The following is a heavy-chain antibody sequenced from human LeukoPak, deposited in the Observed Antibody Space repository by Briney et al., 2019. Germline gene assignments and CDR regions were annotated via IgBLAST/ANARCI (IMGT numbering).Heavy chain of an antibody. CDR3: ARDWGYADPFDC. D-gene: IGHD4-17*01. CDR2: IYYSGST. Sequence: SETLSLTCTVSGGSISSYYWSWIRQPPGKGLEWIGYIYYSGSTNYNPSLQSRVTLSLDTPKNQFSLKLTSVTAADTAVYYCARDWGYADPFDCWGQGTLVTVSS. CDR1: GGSISSYY. V-gene: IGHV4-59*01. J-gene: IGHJ4*02.